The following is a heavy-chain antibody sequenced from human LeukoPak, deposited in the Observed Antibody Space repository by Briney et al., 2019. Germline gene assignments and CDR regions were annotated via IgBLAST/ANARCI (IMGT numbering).Heavy chain of an antibody. CDR3: ARGGPAAGRFDY. D-gene: IGHD6-13*01. V-gene: IGHV3-23*01. CDR1: GFTFSSHG. CDR2: ISPSGGIT. J-gene: IGHJ4*02. Sequence: GGSLRLSCAASGFTFSSHGMNWVRQAPGKGLEWVSGISPSGGITYYTDSVKGRFTISRDNSKNTQSLQMNSLRAEDTAVYYCARGGPAAGRFDYWGQGTLVTVSS.